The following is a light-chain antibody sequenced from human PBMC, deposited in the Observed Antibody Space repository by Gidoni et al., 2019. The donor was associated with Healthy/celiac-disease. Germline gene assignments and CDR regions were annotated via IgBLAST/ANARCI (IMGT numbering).Light chain of an antibody. Sequence: AIRMTPSPSSLFAPTGDRVTLTRRARQGISSYLAWHQQKPGKAPKLLLYAASTLQSRVPSRFSGSGSGTDFTLTISCLQSEDFATYYCQQYYSFPLTFGGXTKVEIK. J-gene: IGKJ4*01. CDR2: AAS. CDR1: QGISSY. V-gene: IGKV1-8*01. CDR3: QQYYSFPLT.